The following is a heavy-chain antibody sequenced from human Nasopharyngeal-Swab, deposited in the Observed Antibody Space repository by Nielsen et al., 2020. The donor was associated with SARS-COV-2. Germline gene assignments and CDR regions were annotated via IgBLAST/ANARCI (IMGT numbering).Heavy chain of an antibody. D-gene: IGHD5-12*01. CDR2: INPNSGGT. CDR3: ARDQYSGYDSSYYYYGMDV. V-gene: IGHV1-2*02. J-gene: IGHJ6*02. Sequence: VRQMPGKGLEWMGWINPNSGGTNYAQKFQGRVTMTRDTSISTAYMELSRLRSDDTAVCYCARDQYSGYDSSYYYYGMDVWGQGTTVTVSS.